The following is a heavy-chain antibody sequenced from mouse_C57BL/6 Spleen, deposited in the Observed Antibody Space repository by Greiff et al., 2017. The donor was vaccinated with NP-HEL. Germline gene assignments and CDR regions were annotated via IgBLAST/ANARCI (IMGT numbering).Heavy chain of an antibody. Sequence: QVQLKQPGAELVKPGASVKVSCKASGYTFTSYWMHWVKQRPGQGLEWIGRIHPSDSDTTYNQKFKGKATLTVDKSSSTAYMQLSSLTSEDSAVYYCAIAGYYGSSYGYWYFDVWGTGTTVTVSS. CDR1: GYTFTSYW. CDR3: AIAGYYGSSYGYWYFDV. J-gene: IGHJ1*03. D-gene: IGHD1-1*01. CDR2: IHPSDSDT. V-gene: IGHV1-74*01.